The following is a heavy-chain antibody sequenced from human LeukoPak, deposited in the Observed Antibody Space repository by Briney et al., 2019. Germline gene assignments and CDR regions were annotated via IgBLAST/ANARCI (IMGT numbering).Heavy chain of an antibody. CDR3: ASLAIGYCTNGVCYDY. D-gene: IGHD2-8*01. Sequence: ASVKVSCKASGYTFTSYYMHWVRQAPGQGLEWMGIINPSSGSTSYAQKFQGRVTMTRDTSKRTVYMEQSSLRSEDTAVYYCASLAIGYCTNGVCYDYWGQGTLVTVSS. CDR2: INPSSGST. V-gene: IGHV1-46*01. CDR1: GYTFTSYY. J-gene: IGHJ4*02.